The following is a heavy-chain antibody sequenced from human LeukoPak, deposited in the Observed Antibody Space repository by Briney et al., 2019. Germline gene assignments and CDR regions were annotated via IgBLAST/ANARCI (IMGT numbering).Heavy chain of an antibody. D-gene: IGHD3-3*01. CDR1: GYTFTSYG. Sequence: ASVKVSCKASGYTFTSYGISWVRQAPGQGLEWMGWISAYNGNTNYAQKLQGRVTMTTDTSTSTAYMELRSLRSDDTAVYYCAGDRHREYYDFWSGYYSYYNWFDPWGQGTLVTVSS. CDR3: AGDRHREYYDFWSGYYSYYNWFDP. CDR2: ISAYNGNT. V-gene: IGHV1-18*01. J-gene: IGHJ5*02.